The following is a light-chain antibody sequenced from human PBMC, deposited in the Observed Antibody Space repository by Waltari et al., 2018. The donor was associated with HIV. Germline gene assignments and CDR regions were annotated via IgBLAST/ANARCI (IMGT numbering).Light chain of an antibody. CDR3: HQRSWPRT. Sequence: EIVLTQSPATLSLSPGESATLSCRASQSVGNELVWYQQKPGQAPRILLYSPSSRATGIPDRFSGSGSGTHFTFTVASLEPEDFAIYYCHQRSWPRTFGQGTNIEMK. CDR2: SPS. V-gene: IGKV3-11*01. J-gene: IGKJ2*01. CDR1: QSVGNE.